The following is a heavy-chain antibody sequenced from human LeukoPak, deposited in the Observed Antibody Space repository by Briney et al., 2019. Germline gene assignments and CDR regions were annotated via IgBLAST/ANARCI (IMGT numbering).Heavy chain of an antibody. V-gene: IGHV1-58*02. D-gene: IGHD2-2*01. CDR2: IVVGSGKA. CDR3: AADTGGYCSSTSCLNHYYGMDV. Sequence: VKVSCKASGFTFTSSAMQWVRQARGQRLEWIGWIVVGSGKANYAQKFQERVTITRDMSTSTAYMELSSLRSEDTAVYYCAADTGGYCSSTSCLNHYYGMDVWGQGTTVTVSS. CDR1: GFTFTSSA. J-gene: IGHJ6*02.